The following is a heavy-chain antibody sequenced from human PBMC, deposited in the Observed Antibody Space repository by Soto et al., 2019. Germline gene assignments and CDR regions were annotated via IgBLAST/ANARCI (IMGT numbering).Heavy chain of an antibody. D-gene: IGHD4-4*01. Sequence: ASVKVSCKASGYTFTNYYMHWVRQAPGQGLEWMGWMNPRSGGTKYAQAFQDRVTMTRDASISTAYMEVTSLRHGDTAAYFCARSDDSTSYPLDLWGPGTLVTVSS. CDR3: ARSDDSTSYPLDL. CDR2: MNPRSGGT. CDR1: GYTFTNYY. V-gene: IGHV1-2*02. J-gene: IGHJ5*02.